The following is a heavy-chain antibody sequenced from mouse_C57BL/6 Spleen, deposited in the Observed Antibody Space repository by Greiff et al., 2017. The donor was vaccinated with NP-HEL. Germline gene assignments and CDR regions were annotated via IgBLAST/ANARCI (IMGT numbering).Heavy chain of an antibody. D-gene: IGHD4-1*01. Sequence: EVQLQQSGPELVKPGASVKISCKASGYTFTDYYMNWVKQSHGKSLEWIGDINPNNGGTSYNQKFKGKATLTVDKSSSTAYMELRSLTSEDSAVYYCANNWFFDYWGQGTTLTVSS. J-gene: IGHJ2*01. CDR2: INPNNGGT. V-gene: IGHV1-26*01. CDR1: GYTFTDYY. CDR3: ANNWFFDY.